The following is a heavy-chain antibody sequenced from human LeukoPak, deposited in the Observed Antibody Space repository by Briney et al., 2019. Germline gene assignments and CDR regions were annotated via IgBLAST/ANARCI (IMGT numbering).Heavy chain of an antibody. J-gene: IGHJ4*02. V-gene: IGHV3-48*01. CDR3: AREYYDFWSGYYGLGY. CDR1: GFTFSSYS. Sequence: GGSLRLSCAASGFTFSSYSMNWVRQAPGKGLEWVSYISSSSSTIYYADAVKGRFTISRDNAKNSLYLQMNSLRAEDTAVYYCAREYYDFWSGYYGLGYWGQGTLVTVSS. D-gene: IGHD3-3*01. CDR2: ISSSSSTI.